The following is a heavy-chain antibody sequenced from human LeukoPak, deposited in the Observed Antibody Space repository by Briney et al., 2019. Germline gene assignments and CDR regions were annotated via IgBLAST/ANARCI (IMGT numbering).Heavy chain of an antibody. D-gene: IGHD4/OR15-4a*01. CDR3: ARVKRCLDY. CDR1: GGSFSGYY. CDR2: INHSGST. V-gene: IGHV4-34*01. Sequence: SETLSLTCAVSGGSFSGYYWSWVRQPPGKGLEWIGEINHSGSTNYNPSLKSRVTISVDTSKNQFSLKLSSVTAADTAVYYCARVKRCLDYWGQGTLVSVSS. J-gene: IGHJ4*02.